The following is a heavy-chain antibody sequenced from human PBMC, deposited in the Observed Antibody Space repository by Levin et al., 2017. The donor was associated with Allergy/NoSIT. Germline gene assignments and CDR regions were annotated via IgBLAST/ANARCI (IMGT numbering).Heavy chain of an antibody. CDR3: ARAVSTYGSHRNFDY. J-gene: IGHJ4*02. V-gene: IGHV3-30*04. CDR2: ISYDGRIK. Sequence: TGGSLRLSCAASGFTLSSYSVHWVRQAPGKGLEWVAVISYDGRIKYYADSVRGRFTISRDNSKNTLYLQMNSLRAEDTAEYYCARAVSTYGSHRNFDYWGQGTLVTVSS. CDR1: GFTLSSYS. D-gene: IGHD4-11*01.